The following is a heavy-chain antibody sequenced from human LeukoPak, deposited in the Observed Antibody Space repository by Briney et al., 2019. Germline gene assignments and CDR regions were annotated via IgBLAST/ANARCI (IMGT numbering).Heavy chain of an antibody. Sequence: GGPLRLSCAASGFTFSDYYMSWIRQAPGKGLEWVSSISSSSSYIYYADSVKGRFTISRDNAKNSLYLQMNSLRAEDTAVYYCAREGILLGPMDVWGKGTTVTVSS. J-gene: IGHJ6*04. CDR2: ISSSSSYI. CDR1: GFTFSDYY. V-gene: IGHV3-11*06. CDR3: AREGILLGPMDV. D-gene: IGHD2-15*01.